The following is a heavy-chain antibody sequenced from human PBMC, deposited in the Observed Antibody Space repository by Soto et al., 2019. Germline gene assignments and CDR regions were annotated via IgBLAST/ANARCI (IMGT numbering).Heavy chain of an antibody. D-gene: IGHD1-26*01. CDR3: AKDLETVPLYRVGPGFYYYGMDV. CDR1: GFTFSSYA. Sequence: PGGSLRLSCGASGFTFSSYAMSWVRQAPGKGLEWVSAVGSGGSTYYADSVKGRFTISRDNSKNTLYLQMNSLRAEDTAVYYCAKDLETVPLYRVGPGFYYYGMDVWGQETTVTVAS. V-gene: IGHV3-23*01. J-gene: IGHJ6*02. CDR2: VGSGGST.